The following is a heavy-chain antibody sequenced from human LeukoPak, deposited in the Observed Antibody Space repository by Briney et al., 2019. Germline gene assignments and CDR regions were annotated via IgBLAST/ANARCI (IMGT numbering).Heavy chain of an antibody. CDR2: ISGSGGNT. CDR3: AKNSDSTGCSSSWSHLDY. CDR1: GFTFSSYA. V-gene: IGHV3-23*01. J-gene: IGHJ4*02. Sequence: GGSLRLSCAASGFTFSSYAMSWVRQAPGKGLEWVSAISGSGGNTYYADSVRGRFTISRDNSKNTLYLQMNSLRAEDTAVYYCAKNSDSTGCSSSWSHLDYWGQGTLVTVSS. D-gene: IGHD6-13*01.